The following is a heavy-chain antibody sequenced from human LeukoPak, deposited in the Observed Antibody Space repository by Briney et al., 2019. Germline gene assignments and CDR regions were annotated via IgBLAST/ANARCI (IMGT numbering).Heavy chain of an antibody. CDR1: GLTFTSYA. CDR3: AKDRWASGISSFDY. V-gene: IGHV3-23*01. CDR2: ISASGSNA. D-gene: IGHD3-10*01. Sequence: GGSLRLSCAASGLTFTSYAMNWVRQAPGKGLEWVSGISASGSNAYYADSVKGRFTISRDNSKDTVFLQMNSLKVEDTAVYYCAKDRWASGISSFDYWGLGALVTVSS. J-gene: IGHJ4*02.